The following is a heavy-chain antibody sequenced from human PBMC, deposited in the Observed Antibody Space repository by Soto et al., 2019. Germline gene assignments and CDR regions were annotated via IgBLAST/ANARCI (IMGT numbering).Heavy chain of an antibody. CDR3: ARSTGAYAFYI. V-gene: IGHV1-46*01. CDR1: GYAFTLYS. J-gene: IGHJ3*02. D-gene: IGHD1-1*01. Sequence: QEQLVQSGAEVKKPGASVKVSCKASGYAFTLYSIHWVRQAPGQGLEWMGMINPTGGSTSYSPKFQGRLTMPTDTSTTTVHMDLSSLKSEDTAVFYCARSTGAYAFYIWGQGTMVTVSS. CDR2: INPTGGST.